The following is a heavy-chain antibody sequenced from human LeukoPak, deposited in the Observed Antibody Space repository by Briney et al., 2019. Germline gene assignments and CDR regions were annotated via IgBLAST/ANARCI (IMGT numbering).Heavy chain of an antibody. J-gene: IGHJ4*02. CDR3: ARALRAYSYGTFDY. CDR2: ISSSSGTI. CDR1: GFTFSSYS. V-gene: IGHV3-48*01. Sequence: PGGSLSLSCAASGFTFSSYSMNWVRQAPGKGLEWVSYISSSSGTIYYADSVKGRFTISRDNAKNSLYPQMNSLRAGDTAVYYCARALRAYSYGTFDYWGQGTLVTVSS. D-gene: IGHD5-18*01.